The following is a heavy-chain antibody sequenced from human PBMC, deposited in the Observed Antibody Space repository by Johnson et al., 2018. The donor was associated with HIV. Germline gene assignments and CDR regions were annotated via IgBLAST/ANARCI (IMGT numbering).Heavy chain of an antibody. CDR3: ARTLGFGTEDAFDI. CDR1: GFTLSSYD. V-gene: IGHV3-13*01. Sequence: VQLVESGGGLVQPGGSLRLSCAASGFTLSSYDIHWVRQATGKGLEWVAAIGTTGDTFYPGSVKGRFTISRENAKNSLYLQMNSLRAGDTAVYYCARTLGFGTEDAFDIWGQGTMVTVYS. CDR2: IGTTGDT. J-gene: IGHJ3*02. D-gene: IGHD3-10*01.